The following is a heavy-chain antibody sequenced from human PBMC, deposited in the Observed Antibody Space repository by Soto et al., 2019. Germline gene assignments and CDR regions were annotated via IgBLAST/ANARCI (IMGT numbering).Heavy chain of an antibody. CDR1: VFAFSNYE. Sequence: GGSLRLSCAASVFAFSNYEMNWVRQAPGKGLEWVSYISLSGSTIYYADSVKDRFTISRDDAKDSLYLEMDSLRADDTAVYYCARESFSASPNFFDYWGQGTLVTAPQ. CDR2: ISLSGSTI. J-gene: IGHJ4*02. D-gene: IGHD1-26*01. V-gene: IGHV3-48*03. CDR3: ARESFSASPNFFDY.